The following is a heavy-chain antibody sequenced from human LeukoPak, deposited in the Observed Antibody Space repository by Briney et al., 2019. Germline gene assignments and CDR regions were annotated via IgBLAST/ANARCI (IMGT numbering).Heavy chain of an antibody. Sequence: GGSLRLSCAASGFTFSSYAMHWVRQTPGKGLEWVAVISNIGSTLFYADSVKGRSTISRDNSKDTLYLQMNSLRAEDTAMYYCAKNRVYGGAWSLDSWGQGTLVTVSS. J-gene: IGHJ4*02. CDR1: GFTFSSYA. V-gene: IGHV3-30*04. CDR3: AKNRVYGGAWSLDS. CDR2: ISNIGSTL. D-gene: IGHD6-19*01.